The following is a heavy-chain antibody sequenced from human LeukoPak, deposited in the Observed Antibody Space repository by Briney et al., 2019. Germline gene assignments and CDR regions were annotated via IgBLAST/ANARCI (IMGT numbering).Heavy chain of an antibody. D-gene: IGHD5-18*01. Sequence: GASVKVSCKASGYTFTSYGISWVRQAPGQGLEWMGWISAYNGNTNYAQKLQGRVTMTTDTSTSTAYMELRSLRSDDTAVCYCARAEDPALVNVGDYYYYGMDVWGQGTTVTVSS. J-gene: IGHJ6*02. CDR2: ISAYNGNT. V-gene: IGHV1-18*01. CDR1: GYTFTSYG. CDR3: ARAEDPALVNVGDYYYYGMDV.